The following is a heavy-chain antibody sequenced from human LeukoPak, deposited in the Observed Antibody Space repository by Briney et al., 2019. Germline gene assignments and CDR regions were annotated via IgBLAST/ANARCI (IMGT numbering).Heavy chain of an antibody. J-gene: IGHJ4*02. CDR3: ARDEGDFDY. CDR2: IYSGGST. Sequence: QPGGFLRLSCAASGFTFSSYAMSWVRQAPGKGLEWVSVIYSGGSTYYADSVKGRFTISRDNSKNTLYLQMNSLRAEDTAVYYCARDEGDFDYWGQGTLVTVSS. CDR1: GFTFSSYA. D-gene: IGHD1-26*01. V-gene: IGHV3-66*01.